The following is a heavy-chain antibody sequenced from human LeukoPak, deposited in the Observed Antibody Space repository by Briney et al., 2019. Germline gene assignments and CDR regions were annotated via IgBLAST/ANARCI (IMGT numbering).Heavy chain of an antibody. Sequence: GGSLRLSCAASGFTFSSYEMNWVRQAPGQGLEWVSYISSSGTTKYYADSVKGRFTISRDNAKNSLYLQMNSLRAEDTAVYYCARPSSSQTYYDILTGYVDAFDIWGQGTMVTVSS. CDR1: GFTFSSYE. CDR3: ARPSSSQTYYDILTGYVDAFDI. D-gene: IGHD3-9*01. J-gene: IGHJ3*02. CDR2: ISSSGTTK. V-gene: IGHV3-48*03.